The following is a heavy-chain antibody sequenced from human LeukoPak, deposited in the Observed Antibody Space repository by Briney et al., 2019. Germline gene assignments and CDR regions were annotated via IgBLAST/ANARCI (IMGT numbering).Heavy chain of an antibody. Sequence: GASVNVSCKASGGTFSSYAISWVRQAPGQGLEWMGGIIPIFGTANYAQKFQGRVTITADESTSTAYMELSSLRSEDTAVYYCASQIAVAGKFDYWGQGTLVSVSS. D-gene: IGHD6-19*01. CDR2: IIPIFGTA. V-gene: IGHV1-69*01. CDR1: GGTFSSYA. J-gene: IGHJ4*02. CDR3: ASQIAVAGKFDY.